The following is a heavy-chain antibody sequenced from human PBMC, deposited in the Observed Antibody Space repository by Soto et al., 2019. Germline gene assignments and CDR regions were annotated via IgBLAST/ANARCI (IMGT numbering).Heavy chain of an antibody. CDR1: GGSISSYY. Sequence: SETLSLTCTVSGGSISSYYWSWIRQPPGKGLEWIGYIYYSGSTNYNPSLKSRVTISVDTSKNQFSLKLSSVTAADTAVYYCARASKGGYQWLPTGTNWFDPWGQGTLVTVSS. V-gene: IGHV4-59*01. CDR3: ARASKGGYQWLPTGTNWFDP. CDR2: IYYSGST. J-gene: IGHJ5*02. D-gene: IGHD6-19*01.